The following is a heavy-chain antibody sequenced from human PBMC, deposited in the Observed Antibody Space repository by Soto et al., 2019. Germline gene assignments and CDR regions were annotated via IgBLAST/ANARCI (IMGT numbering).Heavy chain of an antibody. V-gene: IGHV3-30*18. CDR2: ISYDGSNK. J-gene: IGHJ6*02. CDR1: GFTFSSYA. D-gene: IGHD2-2*01. CDR3: ANGMGDCSSTSCFGMDV. Sequence: PGGSLRLSCAASGFTFSSYAMHWVRQSPGKGLEWVAVISYDGSNKYYADSVKGRFTISRDNSKNTLYLQMNILRAEDTAVYYCANGMGDCSSTSCFGMDVWGQGTTVTV.